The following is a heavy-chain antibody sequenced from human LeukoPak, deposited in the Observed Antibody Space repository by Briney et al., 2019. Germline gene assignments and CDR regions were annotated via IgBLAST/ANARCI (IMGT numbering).Heavy chain of an antibody. J-gene: IGHJ4*02. CDR1: GGSISSGSYY. CDR2: IYTSGST. D-gene: IGHD4-11*01. Sequence: PSETLSLTCTVSGGSISSGSYYWSWIRQPAGKGLEWIGRIYTSGSTNYNPSLKSRVTISVDTSKNQFSLKLSSVTAADTAVYYCARERNDYSNYVVSYFDYWGQGTLVTVSS. V-gene: IGHV4-61*02. CDR3: ARERNDYSNYVVSYFDY.